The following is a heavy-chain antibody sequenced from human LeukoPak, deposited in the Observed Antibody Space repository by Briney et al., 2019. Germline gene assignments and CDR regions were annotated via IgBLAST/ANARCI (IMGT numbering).Heavy chain of an antibody. D-gene: IGHD6-19*01. J-gene: IGHJ4*02. V-gene: IGHV1-58*02. CDR1: EFTFTDSL. Sequence: SVKASCKASEFTFTDSLMQWVRQARGQRLEWIGWIVVGSGNTNYAQKFQERVTITRDMSTSTAYMELSSLRSEDTAVYYCATGSGWYSPDYWGQGTLVTVSS. CDR3: ATGSGWYSPDY. CDR2: IVVGSGNT.